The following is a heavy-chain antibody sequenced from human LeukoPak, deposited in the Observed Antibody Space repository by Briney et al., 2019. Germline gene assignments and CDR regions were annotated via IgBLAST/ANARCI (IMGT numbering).Heavy chain of an antibody. CDR2: IGTAGDT. Sequence: GGSLRLSCAASGFTFSSYDMHWVRQATGKGLEWVSAIGTAGDTYYPGSVKGRFTISRENAKNSLYLQMNSLRAGDTAVYYCARSYGDYPFDYWGQGTLVTVSS. V-gene: IGHV3-13*01. D-gene: IGHD4-17*01. CDR1: GFTFSSYD. J-gene: IGHJ4*02. CDR3: ARSYGDYPFDY.